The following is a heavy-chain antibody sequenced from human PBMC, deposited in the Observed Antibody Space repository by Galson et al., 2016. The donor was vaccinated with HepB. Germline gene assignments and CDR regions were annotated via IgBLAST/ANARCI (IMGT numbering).Heavy chain of an antibody. CDR2: INQNGRT. J-gene: IGHJ4*02. Sequence: SETLSLTCAVYGGTFSGYYWTWIRQPPGKGLEWIGDINQNGRTSSNPSLKSRVTMSVETSKNQFSLNLNSVTAADTATYYCARPGLETAVAFEFWGPGTLVTVSS. V-gene: IGHV4-34*01. CDR1: GGTFSGYY. CDR3: ARPGLETAVAFEF. D-gene: IGHD5-18*01.